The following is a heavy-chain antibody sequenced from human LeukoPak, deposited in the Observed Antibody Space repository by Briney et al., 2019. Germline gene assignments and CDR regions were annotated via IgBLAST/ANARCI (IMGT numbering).Heavy chain of an antibody. CDR2: ISSSSSYI. Sequence: KPGGSLRLSCAASGFTFSSYSMNWVRQALGKGLEWVSSISSSSSYIYYADSVKGRFTISRDNAKNSLYLQMNSLRAEDTAVYYCARVGVDIVATIRYYFDYWGQGTLVTVSS. J-gene: IGHJ4*02. CDR3: ARVGVDIVATIRYYFDY. D-gene: IGHD5-12*01. CDR1: GFTFSSYS. V-gene: IGHV3-21*01.